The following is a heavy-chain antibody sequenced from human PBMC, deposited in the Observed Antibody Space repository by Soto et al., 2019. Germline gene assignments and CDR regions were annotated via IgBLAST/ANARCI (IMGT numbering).Heavy chain of an antibody. CDR2: ISYDGSNK. CDR1: GFTFSSYA. V-gene: IGHV3-30-3*01. J-gene: IGHJ4*02. D-gene: IGHD3-22*01. Sequence: GSLRLSCAASGFTFSSYAMHWVRQAPGKGLEWVAVISYDGSNKYYADSVKGRFTISRDNSKNTLYMQMNSLRAEDTAVYYCAKDRLAYYGSSGTDYWGQGTLVTVSS. CDR3: AKDRLAYYGSSGTDY.